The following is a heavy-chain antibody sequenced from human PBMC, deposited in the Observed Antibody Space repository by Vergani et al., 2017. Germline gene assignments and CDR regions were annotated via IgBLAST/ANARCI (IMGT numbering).Heavy chain of an antibody. CDR2: IWYDGSNK. J-gene: IGHJ6*03. D-gene: IGHD3-16*01. CDR3: ARGSSITTKDYYYYYMDV. Sequence: QVQLVESGGGVVQPGRSLRLSCAASGFTFSSYGMHWVRQAPGKGLEWVAVIWYDGSNKYYADSVKGRFTISRDNSKNTLYLQMNSLRAEDTAVYYCARGSSITTKDYYYYYMDVWGKGTTFTVSS. V-gene: IGHV3-33*01. CDR1: GFTFSSYG.